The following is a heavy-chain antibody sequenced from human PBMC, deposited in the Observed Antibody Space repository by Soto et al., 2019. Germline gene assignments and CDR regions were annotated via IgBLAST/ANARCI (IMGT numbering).Heavy chain of an antibody. J-gene: IGHJ6*02. CDR1: GFTFSDYY. Sequence: GGSLRLSCAASGFTFSDYYMSWVRQAPGKGLEWVSSISGSGGSTYYADSVKGRFTISRDNSKNTLYLQMNSLRAEDTAVYYCAKEPKWIAEDSYGMDVWGHGTTVTVSS. D-gene: IGHD6-13*01. CDR3: AKEPKWIAEDSYGMDV. CDR2: ISGSGGST. V-gene: IGHV3-23*01.